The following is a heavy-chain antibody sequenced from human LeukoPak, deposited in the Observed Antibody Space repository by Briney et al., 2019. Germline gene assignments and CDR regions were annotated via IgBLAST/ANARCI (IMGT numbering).Heavy chain of an antibody. Sequence: PGGSLRLSCAASGFTFSSYGMHWVRQAPGKGLEWVAVISYDGSNKYYADSVKGRFAISRDNSKNTLYLQMNSLRAEDTAVYYCAKGIYGSGSYTFDYWGQGTLVTVSS. V-gene: IGHV3-30*18. CDR1: GFTFSSYG. CDR3: AKGIYGSGSYTFDY. D-gene: IGHD3-10*01. CDR2: ISYDGSNK. J-gene: IGHJ4*02.